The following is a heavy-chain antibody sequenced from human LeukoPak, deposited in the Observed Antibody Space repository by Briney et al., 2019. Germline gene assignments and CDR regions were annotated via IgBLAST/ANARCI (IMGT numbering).Heavy chain of an antibody. CDR2: INHSGST. J-gene: IGHJ6*04. CDR3: ARGPGYCSSTSCYVSYYYYYGMDV. Sequence: SETLSLTCAVYGGSFSGYYWSWIRQPPGKGLEWIGEINHSGSTNYNPSLKSRVTISVDTSENQFSLKLSSVTAADTAVYYCARGPGYCSSTSCYVSYYYYYGMDVWGKGTTVTVSS. CDR1: GGSFSGYY. V-gene: IGHV4-34*01. D-gene: IGHD2-2*01.